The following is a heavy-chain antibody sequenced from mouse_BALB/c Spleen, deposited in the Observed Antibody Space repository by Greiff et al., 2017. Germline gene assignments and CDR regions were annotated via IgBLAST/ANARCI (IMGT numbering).Heavy chain of an antibody. Sequence: QVQLKESGAELVRPGASVTLSCKASGYTFTDYEMHWVKQTPVHGLEWIGAIDPETGGTAYNQKFKGKATLTADKSSSTAYMELRSLTSEDSAVYYCTRPLGSDYYAMDYWGQGTSVTVSS. CDR3: TRPLGSDYYAMDY. J-gene: IGHJ4*01. CDR1: GYTFTDYE. V-gene: IGHV1-15*01. D-gene: IGHD3-1*01. CDR2: IDPETGGT.